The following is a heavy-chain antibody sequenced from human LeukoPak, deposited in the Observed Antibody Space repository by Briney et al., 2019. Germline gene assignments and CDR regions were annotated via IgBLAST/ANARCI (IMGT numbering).Heavy chain of an antibody. D-gene: IGHD3-22*01. CDR1: GYSISSGYY. J-gene: IGHJ1*01. Sequence: SETLSLTCAVSGYSISSGYYWGWIRQPPGKGLEWIGSIYHSGSTYYNPSLKSRVTISVDTSKNQFSLKLSSVTAADTAVYYCARRRYYDSTGYLEWGQGTLVTVTS. V-gene: IGHV4-38-2*01. CDR3: ARRRYYDSTGYLE. CDR2: IYHSGST.